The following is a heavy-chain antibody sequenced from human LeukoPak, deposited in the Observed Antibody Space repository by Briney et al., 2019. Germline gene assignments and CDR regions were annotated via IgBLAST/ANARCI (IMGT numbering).Heavy chain of an antibody. CDR2: IYHNGST. V-gene: IGHV4-4*02. CDR1: GGSISSSNW. Sequence: SGTLSLTCAVSGGSISSSNWWSWVRQPPGKGLEWIGEIYHNGSTNYNPSLKSRVTISVDKSKNQFSLKLSSVTAADTAVYYCARLRNYYDSSGSTPSYYYYGMGVWGQGTTVTVSS. CDR3: ARLRNYYDSSGSTPSYYYYGMGV. D-gene: IGHD3-22*01. J-gene: IGHJ6*02.